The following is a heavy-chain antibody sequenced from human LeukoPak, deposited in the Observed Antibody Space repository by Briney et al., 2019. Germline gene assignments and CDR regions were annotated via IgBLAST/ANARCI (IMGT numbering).Heavy chain of an antibody. CDR1: GLTFSSCG. CDR2: ISSTGDTT. D-gene: IGHD3-9*01. V-gene: IGHV3-23*01. Sequence: GGSLRLSCAASGLTFSSCGMSWVRQGPGKGLEWVSSISSTGDTTAYADSVKGRFTLSRDNSKNTLYLQMNSLRAEDTAVYYCAKDGGEYYDILTGYYPRLYYMDVWGKGTTVTISS. J-gene: IGHJ6*03. CDR3: AKDGGEYYDILTGYYPRLYYMDV.